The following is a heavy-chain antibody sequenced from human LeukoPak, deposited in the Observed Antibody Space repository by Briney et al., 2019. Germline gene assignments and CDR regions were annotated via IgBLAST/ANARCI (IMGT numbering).Heavy chain of an antibody. CDR2: INHSWST. V-gene: IGHV4-38-2*02. J-gene: IGHJ6*03. CDR3: ARVIAAAGRGRYYYYYMDV. Sequence: PSETLSLTCTVSGYSISNNFYWAWIRQSPGKGLEWIVSINHSWSTYYNPSLKSRVTISVDTSKNQFSLKLSSVTAADTAVYYCARVIAAAGRGRYYYYYMDVWGKGTTVTISS. CDR1: GYSISNNFY. D-gene: IGHD6-13*01.